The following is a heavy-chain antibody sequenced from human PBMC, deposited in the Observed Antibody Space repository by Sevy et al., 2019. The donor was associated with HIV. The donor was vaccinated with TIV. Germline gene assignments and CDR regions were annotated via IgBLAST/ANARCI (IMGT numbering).Heavy chain of an antibody. Sequence: ASVKVSCKASGYTFTRYGISWVRQAPGQGLEWMGWISAYNDYTNYVQKLQGRVTMTTDTSTSIAYLELRSLRSDDMAVYYCARGRNNYDSSGYPKGMDVWGQGTTVTVSS. J-gene: IGHJ6*02. D-gene: IGHD3-22*01. CDR1: GYTFTRYG. CDR2: ISAYNDYT. V-gene: IGHV1-18*03. CDR3: ARGRNNYDSSGYPKGMDV.